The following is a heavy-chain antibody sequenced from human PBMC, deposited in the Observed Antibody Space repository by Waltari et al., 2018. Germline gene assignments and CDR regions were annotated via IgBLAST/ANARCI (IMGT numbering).Heavy chain of an antibody. D-gene: IGHD2-21*01. Sequence: QVQLQPWGAALLMPSATLSLTCAVYGASFSGYYWSRIRQPPGKGLGWIGEINHSGSTNDNPSLKSRVTISVDTSKNQFSLKLSSVTAADTAVYYCARGRLGEFDPWGQGTLVTVSS. J-gene: IGHJ5*02. CDR1: GASFSGYY. CDR3: ARGRLGEFDP. CDR2: INHSGST. V-gene: IGHV4-34*01.